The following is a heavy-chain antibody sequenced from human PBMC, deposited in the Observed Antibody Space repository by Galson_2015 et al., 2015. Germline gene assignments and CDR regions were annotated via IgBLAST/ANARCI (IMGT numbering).Heavy chain of an antibody. CDR2: MNPNTGNT. V-gene: IGHV1-8*01. D-gene: IGHD6-13*01. CDR1: GYTFTSYD. J-gene: IGHJ6*02. Sequence: SVKVSCKASGYTFTSYDINWVRQVPGQGPEWMGWMNPNTGNTGYAQSFQGRVTLTRDTSINTAYMELSGLTPEDTAVYYCARLFTELVTMFTDYYYGLDVWGQGTTVTVS. CDR3: ARLFTELVTMFTDYYYGLDV.